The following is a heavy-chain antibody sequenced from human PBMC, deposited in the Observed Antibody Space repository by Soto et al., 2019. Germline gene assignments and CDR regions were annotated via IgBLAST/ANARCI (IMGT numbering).Heavy chain of an antibody. CDR3: AAPVRYYYGSGSPDY. J-gene: IGHJ4*02. Sequence: QLQLQESGPGLVKPSETLSLTCTVSGGSISSSSYYWGWIRQPPGKGLEWIGSIYYSGSTYYNPSLKSRVTISVDTSKNQFSLKLSSVTAADTAVYYCAAPVRYYYGSGSPDYWGQGTLVTVSS. CDR2: IYYSGST. V-gene: IGHV4-39*01. CDR1: GGSISSSSYY. D-gene: IGHD3-10*01.